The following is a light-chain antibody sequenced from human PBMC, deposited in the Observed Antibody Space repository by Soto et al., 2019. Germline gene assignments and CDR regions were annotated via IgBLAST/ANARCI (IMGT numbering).Light chain of an antibody. Sequence: EIVLMQSPGTLSLSPGERATLSCRASQSIKRSYLAWYQQKTGQAPRVLIYGASNRATGIPDRFSGSGSGTDFSLTISRLETEDFAVYYCHQYDNAPQNFGQGTKVEIK. CDR2: GAS. J-gene: IGKJ2*01. CDR1: QSIKRSY. CDR3: HQYDNAPQN. V-gene: IGKV3-20*01.